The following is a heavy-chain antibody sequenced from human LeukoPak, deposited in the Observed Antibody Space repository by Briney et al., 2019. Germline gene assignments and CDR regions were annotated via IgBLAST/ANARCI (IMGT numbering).Heavy chain of an antibody. CDR1: GYTFTSYY. CDR2: INPSGGST. Sequence: ASVKVSCRASGYTFTSYYMHWVRQAPEQGLEWMGIINPSGGSTSYAQKFQGRVTMTRDTSTSTVYMELSSLRSEDTAVYYCARVGSSGYSPFDYWGQGTLVTVSS. CDR3: ARVGSSGYSPFDY. D-gene: IGHD3-3*01. V-gene: IGHV1-46*01. J-gene: IGHJ4*02.